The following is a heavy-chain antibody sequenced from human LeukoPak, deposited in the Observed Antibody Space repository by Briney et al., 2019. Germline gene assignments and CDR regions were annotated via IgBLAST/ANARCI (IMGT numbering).Heavy chain of an antibody. D-gene: IGHD6-13*01. V-gene: IGHV3-15*01. Sequence: GGSLRLSCVASGFTFSNAYMSWVRQAPGKGLEWVGRIKSKIDGETTDYAAPVKGRFTISRGDSRNTLYLQMNSLKTEDTAVYYCTTDAGYSSRWYNYWGQGTLVTVSS. CDR2: IKSKIDGETT. CDR1: GFTFSNAY. J-gene: IGHJ4*02. CDR3: TTDAGYSSRWYNY.